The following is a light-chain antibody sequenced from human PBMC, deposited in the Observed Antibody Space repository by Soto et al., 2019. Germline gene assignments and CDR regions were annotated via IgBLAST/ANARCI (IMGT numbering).Light chain of an antibody. CDR1: QSISTY. CDR3: QQSFSTLGWT. CDR2: AAS. J-gene: IGKJ1*01. V-gene: IGKV1-39*01. Sequence: DFQMTQSPSSLSASVGDRVTITCRAGQSISTYLNWYQQKSGKPPKLLISAASSLQSGVPSRFSGSGSGTDFTLTISSLQPEDFATYYCQQSFSTLGWTFGQGTKVEI.